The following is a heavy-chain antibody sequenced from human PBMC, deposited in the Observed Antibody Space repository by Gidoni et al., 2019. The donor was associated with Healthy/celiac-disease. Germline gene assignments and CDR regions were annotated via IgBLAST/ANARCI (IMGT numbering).Heavy chain of an antibody. Sequence: EVQLLESGGGLVQPGGSLRLPCAASGFTFSSYARSWVRQAPGKGLEWVSAMSGSGGSTYDAYSVKGRFTISRDNSKNTLYLQMNSLRAEDTAVYYCAKEDDDFWSGNTLDYWGQGTLVTVSS. CDR3: AKEDDDFWSGNTLDY. V-gene: IGHV3-23*01. D-gene: IGHD3-3*01. CDR1: GFTFSSYA. CDR2: MSGSGGST. J-gene: IGHJ4*02.